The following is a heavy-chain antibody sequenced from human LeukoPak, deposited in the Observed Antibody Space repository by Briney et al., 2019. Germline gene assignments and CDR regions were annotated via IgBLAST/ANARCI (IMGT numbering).Heavy chain of an antibody. CDR2: ISYDGSNK. CDR3: ARDQYCSSTSCYPSDY. CDR1: GFTFSSYA. D-gene: IGHD2-2*01. Sequence: PGGSLRLPCAASGFTFSSYAMHWVRQAPGKGLEWVAVISYDGSNKYYADSVKGRFTISRDSSKNTLYLQMNSLRAEDTAVYYCARDQYCSSTSCYPSDYWGQGTLVTVSS. J-gene: IGHJ4*02. V-gene: IGHV3-30*01.